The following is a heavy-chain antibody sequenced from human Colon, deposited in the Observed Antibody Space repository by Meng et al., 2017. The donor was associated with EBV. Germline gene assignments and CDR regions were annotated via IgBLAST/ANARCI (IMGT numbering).Heavy chain of an antibody. CDR2: IVPVLGVV. D-gene: IGHD5-12*01. CDR3: ARDGRDSGYENARLQV. V-gene: IGHV1-69*04. J-gene: IGHJ4*01. CDR1: GDTLSNPA. Sequence: QVQLVQSGAEVKKPGSSVKVSCKAYGDTLSNPAVNWVRQAPGQGLEWVGGIVPVLGVVTYAQRLQRRLTIIADTSTTTAYMDLSSLTSEDTGVYYCARDGRDSGYENARLQVWGQGPLVTVAS.